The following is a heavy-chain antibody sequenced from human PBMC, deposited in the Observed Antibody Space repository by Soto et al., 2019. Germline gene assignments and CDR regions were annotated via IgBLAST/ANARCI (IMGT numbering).Heavy chain of an antibody. D-gene: IGHD6-13*01. Sequence: EVQLLESGGGLVQPGGSLRLSCVASGFSFSSYAMTWVRQAPGKGLEWVSVISGSDGSTYYAHSVKGRFTISRDNSKNTLYLQMNSLRAEHTAVYYCAKNRERDAWYEDYWGQGTLVTVSS. J-gene: IGHJ4*02. CDR1: GFSFSSYA. CDR3: AKNRERDAWYEDY. V-gene: IGHV3-23*01. CDR2: ISGSDGST.